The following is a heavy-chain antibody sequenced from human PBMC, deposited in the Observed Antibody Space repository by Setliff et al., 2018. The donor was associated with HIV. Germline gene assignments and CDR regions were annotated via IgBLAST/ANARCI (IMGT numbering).Heavy chain of an antibody. CDR1: GYTFTNFY. CDR3: ARGGHYSGSYLPRDYYMDV. D-gene: IGHD1-26*01. CDR2: INPSGGTT. V-gene: IGHV1-46*01. Sequence: ASVKVSCKASGYTFTNFYIHWVRQAPGQGLKWLGMINPSGGTTTYAQKFQGRVTMTSDTSTSTVYMDLSSLGSEDTAVYYCARGGHYSGSYLPRDYYMDVWGKGTTVTVAS. J-gene: IGHJ6*03.